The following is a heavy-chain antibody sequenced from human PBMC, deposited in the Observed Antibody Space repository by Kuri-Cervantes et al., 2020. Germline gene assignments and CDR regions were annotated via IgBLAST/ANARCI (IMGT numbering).Heavy chain of an antibody. J-gene: IGHJ5*02. CDR3: ARERRRTCGGGCYSGHWFDP. D-gene: IGHD2-21*02. Sequence: GGSLRLSCAASGFTFSSYSMNWVRQAPGKGLEWVSYISSSRSSIDYADSVKGRFTISRDNAKNSLYLQMNSLRAEDTAVYYCARERRRTCGGGCYSGHWFDPWGQGTLVTVSS. CDR2: ISSSRSSI. V-gene: IGHV3-48*01. CDR1: GFTFSSYS.